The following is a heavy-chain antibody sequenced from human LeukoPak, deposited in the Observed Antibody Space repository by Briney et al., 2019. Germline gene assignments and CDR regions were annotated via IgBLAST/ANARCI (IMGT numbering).Heavy chain of an antibody. CDR2: IESNGGDK. J-gene: IGHJ4*02. CDR1: GFSFSIYW. Sequence: GGSLRLSCAASGFSFSIYWMSWIRQTPGKGLEYVANIESNGGDKYYVDSVKGRFTISRDNAKNSLYLQMNSLRTEDTAVYYCASAVRGSSVDYWGQGTLVTVSS. V-gene: IGHV3-7*01. CDR3: ASAVRGSSVDY.